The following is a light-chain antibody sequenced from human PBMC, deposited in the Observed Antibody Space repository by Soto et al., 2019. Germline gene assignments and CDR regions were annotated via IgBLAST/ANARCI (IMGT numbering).Light chain of an antibody. CDR1: QSISAW. CDR2: KAS. J-gene: IGKJ1*01. Sequence: DIQMTQSPSTLSASVGDRVSINCRASQSISAWLAWYQQKPGKAPRLLLYKASTRATGFPDRFSGSGSGTDFTLTIIRLEPEDFAVYYCQQYDISPWTFGQGTKVDIK. CDR3: QQYDISPWT. V-gene: IGKV1-5*03.